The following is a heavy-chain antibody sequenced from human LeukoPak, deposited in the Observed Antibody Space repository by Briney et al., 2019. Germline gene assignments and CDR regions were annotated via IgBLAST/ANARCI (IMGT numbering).Heavy chain of an antibody. J-gene: IGHJ4*02. CDR1: GGSISGTNW. CDR2: ISLAGQT. D-gene: IGHD1-26*01. Sequence: SETLSLTFGVSGGSISGTNWWSWVRQPPGQGLEWIGEISLAGQTNYNPSLNGRVTMSLDKSSNQLSLHLTSVTAADTATYYCSRESGPFCPFGYWGQGTLAIVSS. CDR3: SRESGPFCPFGY. V-gene: IGHV4/OR15-8*02.